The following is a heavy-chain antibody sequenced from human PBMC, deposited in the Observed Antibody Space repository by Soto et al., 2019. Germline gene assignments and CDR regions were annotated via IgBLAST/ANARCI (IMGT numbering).Heavy chain of an antibody. Sequence: SATLSLTCTVSGGSVISSYWSWIRQPPGKVLEWIGYIFHTGSTKYSPSLKSRVNMSVDTSNNQFSLKLTSVTVADTAVYYFARVWLMVRGVSTWFDPWGQGTLVTVSS. CDR3: ARVWLMVRGVSTWFDP. J-gene: IGHJ5*02. D-gene: IGHD3-10*01. V-gene: IGHV4-59*02. CDR2: IFHTGST. CDR1: GGSVISSY.